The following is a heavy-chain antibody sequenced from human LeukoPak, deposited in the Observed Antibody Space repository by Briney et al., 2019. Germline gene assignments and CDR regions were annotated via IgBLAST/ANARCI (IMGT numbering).Heavy chain of an antibody. V-gene: IGHV3-30*01. J-gene: IGHJ5*01. CDR2: ISYDGTNK. CDR1: GFIFRNYA. CDR3: AREFDS. Sequence: SGGSLRLSCAASGFIFRNYAMHWVRQAPGKGLDWVAVISYDGTNKYYADSVKGRFTISRDNPKNTLFLQMNSLRVEDTAVYYCAREFDSWGQGTLVTVSS.